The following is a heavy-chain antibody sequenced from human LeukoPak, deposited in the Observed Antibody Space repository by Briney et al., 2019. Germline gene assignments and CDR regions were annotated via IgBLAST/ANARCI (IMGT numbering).Heavy chain of an antibody. Sequence: QSGGSGGLSCEALGLTLSNYWIPWVGKAPGKGLKWVANIKEDGSVKQCVDSVKGRFTISRDNAKRSLYLQIESLRDGDTAVYHCALGTINKDYYFGMDVWGQGTTVTVSS. CDR2: IKEDGSVK. CDR1: GLTLSNYW. V-gene: IGHV3-7*03. CDR3: ALGTINKDYYFGMDV. J-gene: IGHJ6*02. D-gene: IGHD2-8*01.